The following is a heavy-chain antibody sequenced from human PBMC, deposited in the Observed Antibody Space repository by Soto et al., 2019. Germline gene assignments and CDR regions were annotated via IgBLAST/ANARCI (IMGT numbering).Heavy chain of an antibody. CDR1: GGSISSGGYY. J-gene: IGHJ6*02. D-gene: IGHD5-18*01. CDR2: IYYSGST. V-gene: IGHV4-31*03. CDR3: ARDRKWIQLWLTYGMDV. Sequence: PSETLSLTCTVSGGSISSGGYYWSWIRQHPGKGLEWIGYIYYSGSTYYNPSLKSRVTISVDTSKNQFSLKLSSVTAADTAVYYCARDRKWIQLWLTYGMDVWGQGTTVTVSS.